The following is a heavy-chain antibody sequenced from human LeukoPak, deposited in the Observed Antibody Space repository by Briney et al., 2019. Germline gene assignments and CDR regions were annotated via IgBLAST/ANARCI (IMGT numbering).Heavy chain of an antibody. CDR3: ARDITMVRRVYFDY. D-gene: IGHD3-10*01. V-gene: IGHV1-69*01. Sequence: SVKVSCKASGGTFSNYGICWVRQAPGQGLEWVGGIIPIFGTANYAQKFQGRVTITADESTATVYMELSSLRSEDTAVYYCARDITMVRRVYFDYWGQGTLVTVSS. CDR2: IIPIFGTA. CDR1: GGTFSNYG. J-gene: IGHJ4*02.